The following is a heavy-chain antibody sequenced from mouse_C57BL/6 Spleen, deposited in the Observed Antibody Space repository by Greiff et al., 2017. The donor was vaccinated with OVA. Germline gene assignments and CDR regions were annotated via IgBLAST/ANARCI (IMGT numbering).Heavy chain of an antibody. J-gene: IGHJ2*01. V-gene: IGHV1-50*01. D-gene: IGHD1-1*01. CDR1: GYTFTSYW. CDR3: ASPYYYGSFDD. Sequence: QVQLQQPGAELVKPGASVKLSCKASGYTFTSYWMQWVKQRPGQGLEWIGEIDPSDSYTNSNQKFKGKATLTVDTSSSTAYMQLSSLTSEDSAVYYCASPYYYGSFDDWGQGTTLTVSS. CDR2: IDPSDSYT.